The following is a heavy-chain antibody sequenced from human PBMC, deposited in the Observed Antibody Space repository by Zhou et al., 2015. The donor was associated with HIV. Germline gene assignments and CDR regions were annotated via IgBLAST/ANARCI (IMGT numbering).Heavy chain of an antibody. CDR3: AREAFPVAGNGLDV. CDR1: GGTVSSYS. V-gene: IGHV1-69*08. Sequence: QVQLVQSGAEVKKPGSSVKVSCKPSGGTVSSYSISWVRQAPGEGLEWMGRIIPIVGIIDYAQKFQGRVTFTADKSTNTAYLDLSSLRSDDTAVYYCAREAFPVAGNGLDVWGQGTTVTVS. D-gene: IGHD3-3*02. J-gene: IGHJ6*02. CDR2: IIPIVGII.